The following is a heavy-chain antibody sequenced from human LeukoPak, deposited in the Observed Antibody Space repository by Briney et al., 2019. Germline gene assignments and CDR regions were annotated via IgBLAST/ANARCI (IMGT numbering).Heavy chain of an antibody. D-gene: IGHD3-22*01. CDR2: MNPNSGNT. J-gene: IGHJ3*01. Sequence: GASVKVSCKASGYTFTGYYIHWVRQAPGQGLEWMGWMNPNSGNTGYAQKFQGRVTMTRNTSISTAYMELNSLTSEDTAVYYCASDTSHTGGYYYREDAFDVWGQGTMVTVSS. V-gene: IGHV1-8*02. CDR3: ASDTSHTGGYYYREDAFDV. CDR1: GYTFTGYY.